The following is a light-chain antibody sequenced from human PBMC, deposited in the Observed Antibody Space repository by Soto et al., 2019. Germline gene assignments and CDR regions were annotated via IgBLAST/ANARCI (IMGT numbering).Light chain of an antibody. CDR2: VNIDGTH. CDR1: SGHSNYA. Sequence: QPVLTQSPSASASLGASVRLTCTLSSGHSNYAIAWHQQQPEKGPRFLMNVNIDGTHTKGDGIPDRSSGASSGAERYLTISSLQSEDEADYYCQTWDTGIRVFGGGTKVTVL. V-gene: IGLV4-69*01. CDR3: QTWDTGIRV. J-gene: IGLJ3*02.